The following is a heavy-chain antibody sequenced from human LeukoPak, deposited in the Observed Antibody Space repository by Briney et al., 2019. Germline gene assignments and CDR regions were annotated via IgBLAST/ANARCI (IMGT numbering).Heavy chain of an antibody. J-gene: IGHJ4*02. V-gene: IGHV3-53*01. Sequence: GGSLRLSCAASGFTVSGNYMNWVRQDPGKGLEWVSVIYSGGSTYYADSVKGRFTISRDNSKNTLYLQMNSLRAEDTAVYYCARGFSSSWPTFDYWGQGTLVTVSS. CDR1: GFTVSGNY. CDR2: IYSGGST. CDR3: ARGFSSSWPTFDY. D-gene: IGHD6-13*01.